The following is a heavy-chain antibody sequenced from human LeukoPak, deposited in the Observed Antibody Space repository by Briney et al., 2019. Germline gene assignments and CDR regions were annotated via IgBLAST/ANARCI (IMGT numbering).Heavy chain of an antibody. Sequence: GGSLRLSCAASGFTVSTNYMSWVRQAPGKGLEWVSVLYTGGNTYYTDSVKGRFTISRDSSKNTLYLQMNSLRAEDTAVYYCARDHCSSSSCYTYYGMELWGQGTTVTVSS. CDR2: LYTGGNT. CDR1: GFTVSTNY. CDR3: ARDHCSSSSCYTYYGMEL. V-gene: IGHV3-66*01. J-gene: IGHJ6*02. D-gene: IGHD2-2*02.